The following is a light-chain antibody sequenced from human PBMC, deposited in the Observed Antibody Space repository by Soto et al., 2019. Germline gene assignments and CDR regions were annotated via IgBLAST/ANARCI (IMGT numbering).Light chain of an antibody. J-gene: IGLJ2*01. CDR2: STN. Sequence: QTVVTQEPSFSVSPGGTVTLTFGLSSGSVSTSYYPSWYQQTPGQAPRTVIYSTNTRSSGVPDRFSGSILGNKAALTITWAQADDESDYYCVLYVASGISVFCGGTKVTVL. V-gene: IGLV8-61*01. CDR1: SGSVSTSYY. CDR3: VLYVASGISV.